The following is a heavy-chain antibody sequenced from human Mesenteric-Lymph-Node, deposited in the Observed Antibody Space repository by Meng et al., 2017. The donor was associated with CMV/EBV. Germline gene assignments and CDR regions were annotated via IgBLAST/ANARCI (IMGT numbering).Heavy chain of an antibody. D-gene: IGHD4-17*01. CDR2: IHLSGGT. V-gene: IGHV4-39*06. CDR3: ARGDNSFGDHGGYFDY. Sequence: SITKNYVFWGWIRQPPGEGLEWIGNIHLSGGTYYNPSLKSRVTISIDTSKKQFALKVNSAAAADTAVYYCARGDNSFGDHGGYFDYWGQGSLVTVSS. CDR1: SITKNYVF. J-gene: IGHJ4*02.